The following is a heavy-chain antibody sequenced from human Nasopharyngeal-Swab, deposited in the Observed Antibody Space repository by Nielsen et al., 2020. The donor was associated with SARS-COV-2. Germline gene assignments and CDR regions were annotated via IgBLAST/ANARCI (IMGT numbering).Heavy chain of an antibody. CDR1: GCTFTSYD. V-gene: IGHV1-8*01. D-gene: IGHD3-22*01. J-gene: IGHJ3*02. Sequence: ASVKVSCKASGCTFTSYDINWVRQATGQGLEWMGWMNPNSGNTGYAQKFQGRVTMTRNTSISTAYMELSSLRSEDTAVYYCARSLYYYDSSGYFSHAFDIWGQGTMVTVSS. CDR3: ARSLYYYDSSGYFSHAFDI. CDR2: MNPNSGNT.